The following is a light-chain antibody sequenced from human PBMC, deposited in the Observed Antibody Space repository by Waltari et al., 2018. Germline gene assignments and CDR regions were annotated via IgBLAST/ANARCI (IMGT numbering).Light chain of an antibody. V-gene: IGKV1-39*01. J-gene: IGKJ5*01. CDR2: AAS. CDR1: QSISSY. Sequence: DIQMTQSPSSLSASVGARVTITCRASQSISSYLNWYQQKPGKAPNLLIYAASSLQSGVPSRFSGSGSGTDFTLTISSLQPEDFATYYCQQSYSTPSTFGQGTRLEIK. CDR3: QQSYSTPST.